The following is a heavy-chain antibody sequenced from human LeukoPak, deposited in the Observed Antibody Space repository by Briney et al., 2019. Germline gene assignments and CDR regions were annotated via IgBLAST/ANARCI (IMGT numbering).Heavy chain of an antibody. J-gene: IGHJ4*02. CDR2: IYSGGST. D-gene: IGHD3-9*01. V-gene: IGHV3-53*01. CDR1: GFTFRDYW. Sequence: GGSLRLSCAASGFTFRDYWMHWVRQAPGKGLEWVSVIYSGGSTYYADSVKGRFTISRDNSKNTLYLQMNSLRAEDTAVYYCARSFDGDPFDYWGQGTLVTVSS. CDR3: ARSFDGDPFDY.